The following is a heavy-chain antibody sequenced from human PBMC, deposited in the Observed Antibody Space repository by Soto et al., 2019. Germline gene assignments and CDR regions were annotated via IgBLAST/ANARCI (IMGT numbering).Heavy chain of an antibody. V-gene: IGHV3-30*18. J-gene: IGHJ6*01. CDR2: ISDDGSNK. D-gene: IGHD4-17*01. Sequence: QVQLVESGGGVVQHGRSLRLSCAASGFTFNSYGMHWVRQAPGKGLEWVAVISDDGSNKYSEDSVKGRFTISRDNYKYMLYLQINSDRSENMAVFYFAKDMAPNDYGDYY. CDR1: GFTFNSYG. CDR3: AKDMAPNDYGDYY.